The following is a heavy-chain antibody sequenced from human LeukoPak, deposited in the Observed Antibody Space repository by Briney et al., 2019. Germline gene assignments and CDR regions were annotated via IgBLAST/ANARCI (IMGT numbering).Heavy chain of an antibody. CDR3: ARGTGSPYFDY. J-gene: IGHJ4*02. Sequence: GRSLILSCAASGFTFSSYTMNWVRQAPGKGLEWVSSITSSSNYIYYADSVKGRFTISRDNAKNSLYLQVNSLRAEDTAVYYCARGTGSPYFDYWGQGTLVTVSS. V-gene: IGHV3-21*01. D-gene: IGHD4-17*01. CDR2: ITSSSNYI. CDR1: GFTFSSYT.